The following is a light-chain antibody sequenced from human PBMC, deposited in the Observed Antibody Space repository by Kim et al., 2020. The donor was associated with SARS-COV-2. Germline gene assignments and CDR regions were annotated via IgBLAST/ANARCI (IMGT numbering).Light chain of an antibody. J-gene: IGKJ1*01. V-gene: IGKV3-20*01. CDR3: QQYGSSPWT. CDR2: GAS. CDR1: QSVSSSY. Sequence: APGERATLSCSASQSVSSSYLAWYQQKPGQAPRLLIYGASSRATGIPDRFSGSGSGTDFTLTIIRLEPEDFAVYYCQQYGSSPWTFGQGTKVDIK.